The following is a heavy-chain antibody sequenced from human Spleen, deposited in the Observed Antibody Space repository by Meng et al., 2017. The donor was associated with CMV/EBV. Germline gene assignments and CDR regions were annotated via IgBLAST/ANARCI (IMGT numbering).Heavy chain of an antibody. J-gene: IGHJ4*02. CDR1: GFTFSDAW. D-gene: IGHD1-26*01. V-gene: IGHV3-15*01. CDR3: TTYLVGPTNSDH. Sequence: GESLKISCAASGFTFSDAWMNWVRQAPGKGLEWVGRIKTRSDGGTIDYAAPVKGRFTISRDDSRNMVFLHMVSLKTEDTALYYCTTYLVGPTNSDHWGQGTLVTVS. CDR2: IKTRSDGGTI.